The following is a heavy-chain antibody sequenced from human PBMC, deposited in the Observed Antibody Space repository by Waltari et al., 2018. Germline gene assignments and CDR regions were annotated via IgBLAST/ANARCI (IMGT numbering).Heavy chain of an antibody. D-gene: IGHD3-3*01. CDR3: ARGNYDFWSGRSRYFDY. CDR2: IYYSGST. Sequence: QVQLQESGPGLVKPSEPLSLTCTVSGSSISSYYWSWIRQHPRKGLEWIGYIYYSGSTNYNPSLKSRVTISVDTSKNQFSLKLSSVTAADTAVYYCARGNYDFWSGRSRYFDYWGQGTLVTVSS. CDR1: GSSISSYY. J-gene: IGHJ4*02. V-gene: IGHV4-59*01.